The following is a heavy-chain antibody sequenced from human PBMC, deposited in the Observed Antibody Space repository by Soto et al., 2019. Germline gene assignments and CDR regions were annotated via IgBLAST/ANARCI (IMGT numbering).Heavy chain of an antibody. CDR2: ISVSGGST. Sequence: EVQLLESGGGLVQPGGSLTVSCAASGFTFTNYVMSWVRQAPGKGLEWVAAISVSGGSTFYADSVKGRFIISRDTSKTTLALQATSLRAQPPGVSFCARVNMMQMVSLCDYWGPGALVTVSS. J-gene: IGHJ4*02. CDR1: GFTFTNYV. V-gene: IGHV3-23*01. CDR3: ARVNMMQMVSLCDY. D-gene: IGHD2-21*01.